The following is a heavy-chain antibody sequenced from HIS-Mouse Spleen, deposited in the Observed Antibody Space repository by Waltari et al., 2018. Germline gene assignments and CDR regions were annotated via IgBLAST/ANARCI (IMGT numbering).Heavy chain of an antibody. V-gene: IGHV4-39*07. CDR2: IYYSGST. D-gene: IGHD6-13*01. CDR1: GGSLRRSSYY. J-gene: IGHJ2*01. CDR3: AREIPYSSSWYDWYFDL. Sequence: QLQLQESGPGLVKPSETLSLTCTVSGGSLRRSSYYWGWIRQPPGKGLERIGSIYYSGSTYYNPSLKSRVTISVDTSKNQFSLKLSSVTAADTAVYYCAREIPYSSSWYDWYFDLWGRGTLVTVSS.